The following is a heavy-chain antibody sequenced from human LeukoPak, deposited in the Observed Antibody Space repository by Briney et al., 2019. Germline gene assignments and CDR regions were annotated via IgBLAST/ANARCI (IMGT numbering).Heavy chain of an antibody. Sequence: PGGSLRLSCTASGFISGDYAMHWVRQGPGKGLEWVAVISYDGSNKYYADSVKGRFTISRDNSKNTLYLQMSSLSAEDTAVYYCARTTTPHYYGSGSYALGYWGQGTLVTVPS. CDR3: ARTTTPHYYGSGSYALGY. CDR1: GFISGDYA. D-gene: IGHD3-10*01. V-gene: IGHV3-30-3*01. J-gene: IGHJ4*02. CDR2: ISYDGSNK.